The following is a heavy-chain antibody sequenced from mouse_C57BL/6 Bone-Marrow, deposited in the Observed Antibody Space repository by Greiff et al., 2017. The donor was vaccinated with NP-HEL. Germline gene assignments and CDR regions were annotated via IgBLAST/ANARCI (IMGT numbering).Heavy chain of an antibody. V-gene: IGHV1-54*01. CDR1: GYAFTNYL. J-gene: IGHJ3*01. CDR3: ARSYYDYDLPWFAY. CDR2: INPGSGGT. D-gene: IGHD2-4*01. Sequence: QVQLQQPGAELVRPGTSVKVSCKASGYAFTNYLIEWVKQRPGQGLEWIGVINPGSGGTNYNEKFKGKATLTADKSSSTAYMQLSSLTSEDSAVYFCARSYYDYDLPWFAYWGQGTLVTVSA.